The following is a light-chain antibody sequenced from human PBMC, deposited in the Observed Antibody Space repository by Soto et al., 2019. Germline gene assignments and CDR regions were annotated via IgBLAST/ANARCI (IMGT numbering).Light chain of an antibody. J-gene: IGKJ1*01. V-gene: IGKV1-5*03. CDR1: QSISSW. CDR2: KAS. Sequence: DIQMTQYPSTLSASEGDRVTITCRASQSISSWLDWYQQKPGKAPNLLIYKASSLESGVPSRFSGSGSGTEFTLTISSLQPDDFATYYCQQYNSYWTFGQGTKV. CDR3: QQYNSYWT.